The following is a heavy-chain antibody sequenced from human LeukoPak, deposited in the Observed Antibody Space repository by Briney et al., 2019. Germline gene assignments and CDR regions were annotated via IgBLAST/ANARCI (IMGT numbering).Heavy chain of an antibody. Sequence: ASVKVSCKASGYTFTSYAMHWVRQAPGQRLEWMGWINAGNGNTKYSQKFQGRVTITRDTSASIAYMELSSLRSEDTAVYYCARGYSSGWHVFDYWGQGTLVTVSS. V-gene: IGHV1-3*01. D-gene: IGHD6-19*01. CDR3: ARGYSSGWHVFDY. CDR2: INAGNGNT. CDR1: GYTFTSYA. J-gene: IGHJ4*02.